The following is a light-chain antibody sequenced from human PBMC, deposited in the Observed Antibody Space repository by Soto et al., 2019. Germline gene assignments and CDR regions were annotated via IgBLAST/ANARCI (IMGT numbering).Light chain of an antibody. CDR3: QQYYLIPHT. V-gene: IGKV4-1*01. J-gene: IGKJ2*01. CDR1: QSVLHNSNNYNY. CDR2: WAS. Sequence: DIVMTQSPDSLAVSLGERASINCKSSQSVLHNSNNYNYLAWYQQKPGQPPKLLIYWASTRESGVPDRFGGSGSGTDFTLTISSLQAEDVAVYYCQQYYLIPHTFGQGTKLEIK.